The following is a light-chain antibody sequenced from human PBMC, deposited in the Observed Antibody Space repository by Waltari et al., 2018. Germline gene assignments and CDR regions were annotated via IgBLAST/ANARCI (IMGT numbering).Light chain of an antibody. CDR3: NSYTSSNTRV. Sequence: QSALTQPASVSGSPGQSITISCTGSSSDVGGYDFVSWYQQHPAKVPKLIIYDVSHRPSGGSTRFSGAKAGNTASLTISGLQSEDEADYYCNSYTSSNTRVFGTGTRVTVL. J-gene: IGLJ1*01. CDR1: SSDVGGYDF. V-gene: IGLV2-14*03. CDR2: DVS.